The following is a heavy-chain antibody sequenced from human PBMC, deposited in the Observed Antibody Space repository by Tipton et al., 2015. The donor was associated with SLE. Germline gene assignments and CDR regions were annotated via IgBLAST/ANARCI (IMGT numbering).Heavy chain of an antibody. D-gene: IGHD6-13*01. Sequence: QSGAEVKKPGSSVKVSCRASGGTFSNFAISWVRQAPGQGLEWMGGIIPSFGAANYAQKFQDRVTITADESTSTAYMEMSSLRSEDTAVYYCAATVGYSSSWYARNWFDPWGQGTLVTVSS. CDR2: IIPSFGAA. CDR1: GGTFSNFA. J-gene: IGHJ5*02. V-gene: IGHV1-69*01. CDR3: AATVGYSSSWYARNWFDP.